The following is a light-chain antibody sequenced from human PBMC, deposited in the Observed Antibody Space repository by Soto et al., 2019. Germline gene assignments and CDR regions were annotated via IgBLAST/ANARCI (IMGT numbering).Light chain of an antibody. J-gene: IGLJ2*01. CDR2: VNNDGSH. Sequence: QPVLTQSPSASASLGASVTLTCTLSSGHSSYAITWHQQQPDKGPRYLMKVNNDGSHTKGDGIPDRFSGFTSGAERYLTISSLQSEDEADYYCQTWDTGIVIFGGGTKLTVL. CDR3: QTWDTGIVI. CDR1: SGHSSYA. V-gene: IGLV4-69*01.